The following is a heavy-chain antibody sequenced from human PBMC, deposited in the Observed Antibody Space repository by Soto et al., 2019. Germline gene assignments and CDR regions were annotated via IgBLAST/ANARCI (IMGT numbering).Heavy chain of an antibody. D-gene: IGHD3-9*01. CDR2: IIPIFGTA. V-gene: IGHV1-69*13. CDR1: GGTFSSYA. Sequence: SVKVSCKASGGTFSSYAISWVRQAPGQGLEWMGGIIPIFGTANYAQKFQGRVTITADESTSTAYMELSSLRSEDTAVYYCARGVLRYFDWLLRPRYYYYGMDVWGQGTTVTVSS. CDR3: ARGVLRYFDWLLRPRYYYYGMDV. J-gene: IGHJ6*02.